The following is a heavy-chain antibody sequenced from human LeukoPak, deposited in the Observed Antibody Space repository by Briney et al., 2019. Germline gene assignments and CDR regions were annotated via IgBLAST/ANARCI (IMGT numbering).Heavy chain of an antibody. CDR1: GGSISSYY. CDR3: ARGGWQWLVSPFDY. J-gene: IGHJ4*02. V-gene: IGHV4-59*01. CDR2: IYYSGST. Sequence: SETLSLTCTVSGGSISSYYWSWIRQPPGKGLEWIGYIYYSGSTNYNPSLKSRVTISVDTSKNQFSLKLSSVTAADTAVYYCARGGWQWLVSPFDYWGQGTLVTVSS. D-gene: IGHD6-19*01.